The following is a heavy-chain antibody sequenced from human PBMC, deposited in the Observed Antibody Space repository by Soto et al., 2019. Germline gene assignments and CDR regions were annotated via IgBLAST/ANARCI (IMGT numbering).Heavy chain of an antibody. D-gene: IGHD3-3*01. V-gene: IGHV3-33*01. CDR3: ARDSAYYDFWSGQPSYYYGMDV. J-gene: IGHJ6*02. CDR1: GFTFSSYG. CDR2: IWYDGSNK. Sequence: GSLRLSCAASGFTFSSYGMHWVRQAPGKGLEWVAVIWYDGSNKYYADSVKGRFTISRDNSKSTLYLQMNSLRAEDTAVYYCARDSAYYDFWSGQPSYYYGMDVWGQGATVTVSS.